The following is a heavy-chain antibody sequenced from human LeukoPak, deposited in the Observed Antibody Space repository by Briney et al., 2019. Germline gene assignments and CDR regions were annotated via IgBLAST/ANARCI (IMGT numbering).Heavy chain of an antibody. CDR2: ISGDGRAI. D-gene: IGHD6-19*01. Sequence: PGGSLRLSCAASGFAFSRYEMSWVRQAPGKGLEWVSFISGDGRAIHYADSVKGRFTISADNARNSVFLQMNSLRGEDTAVYYCATSLSGWFGPSAYYCGQGTLVTVSS. CDR1: GFAFSRYE. J-gene: IGHJ4*02. CDR3: ATSLSGWFGPSAYY. V-gene: IGHV3-48*03.